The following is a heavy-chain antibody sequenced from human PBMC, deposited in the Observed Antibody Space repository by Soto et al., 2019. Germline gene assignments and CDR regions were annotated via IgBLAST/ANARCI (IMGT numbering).Heavy chain of an antibody. J-gene: IGHJ5*02. CDR2: IATYNSNK. Sequence: VASVKVSCKPSGGTFTNFGLSWVRQAPGQGLEWMGWIATYNSNKNYAQKFQGRLTLTTDTSTSTGYMELKSLEYDDTAVYYCARVLRGVVNWFDPWGQGTLVTVSS. CDR1: GGTFTNFG. D-gene: IGHD3-10*01. CDR3: ARVLRGVVNWFDP. V-gene: IGHV1-18*01.